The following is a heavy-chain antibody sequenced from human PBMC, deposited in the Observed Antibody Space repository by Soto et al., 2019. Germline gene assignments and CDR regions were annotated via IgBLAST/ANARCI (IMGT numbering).Heavy chain of an antibody. Sequence: GGSLRLSCAASGFTFSSYWMSWVRQAPGKGLEWVANIKQDGSEKYYVDSVKGRFTISRDNAKNSLYLQMNSLRAEDTAVYYCARDLGYCTNGVCYPFDYWGQGTLVTVSS. J-gene: IGHJ4*02. CDR2: IKQDGSEK. CDR1: GFTFSSYW. V-gene: IGHV3-7*01. D-gene: IGHD2-8*01. CDR3: ARDLGYCTNGVCYPFDY.